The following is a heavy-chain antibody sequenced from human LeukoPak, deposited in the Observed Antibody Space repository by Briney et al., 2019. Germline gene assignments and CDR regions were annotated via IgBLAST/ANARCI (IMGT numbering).Heavy chain of an antibody. CDR3: ARDRYSSSWYSDY. CDR1: GYIFTNYG. Sequence: ASVKVSCKASGYIFTNYGMHWVRQAPGQGLEWMGWINTNTGNPTYAQGFTGRFVFSLDTSVSTAYLQISSLKAEDTAVYYCARDRYSSSWYSDYWGQEPWSPSPQ. D-gene: IGHD6-13*01. CDR2: INTNTGNP. J-gene: IGHJ4*01. V-gene: IGHV7-4-1*02.